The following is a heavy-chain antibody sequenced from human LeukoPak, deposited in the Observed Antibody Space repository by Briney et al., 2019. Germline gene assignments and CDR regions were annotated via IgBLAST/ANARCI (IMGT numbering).Heavy chain of an antibody. D-gene: IGHD2-8*01. Sequence: GGSLRLSCVASGFTVSDNYMSWIRQAPGKEPQWVSIIYPDGRAFYADSVKGRFTISRDNSRNTLYLQMNSLRADDTALYYCARGRMQNGADNWGQGTLVTVSS. CDR3: ARGRMQNGADN. J-gene: IGHJ4*02. CDR2: IYPDGRA. V-gene: IGHV3-53*01. CDR1: GFTVSDNY.